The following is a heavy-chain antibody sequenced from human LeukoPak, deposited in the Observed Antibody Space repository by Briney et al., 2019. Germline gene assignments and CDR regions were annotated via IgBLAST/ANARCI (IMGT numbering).Heavy chain of an antibody. V-gene: IGHV3-23*01. Sequence: QPGGSLRLSCAASGFTFSSYAMSWVRQAPGKGLEWVSAISGSGGSTYYADSVKGRFTISRDNSKNTLYLQMNSLKTEDTAVYYCTTVVVVAHVNYYGMDVWGQGTTVTVSS. CDR2: ISGSGGST. CDR1: GFTFSSYA. CDR3: TTVVVVAHVNYYGMDV. J-gene: IGHJ6*02. D-gene: IGHD2-15*01.